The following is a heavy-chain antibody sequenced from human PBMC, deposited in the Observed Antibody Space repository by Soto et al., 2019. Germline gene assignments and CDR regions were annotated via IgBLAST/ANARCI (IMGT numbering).Heavy chain of an antibody. V-gene: IGHV3-23*01. CDR3: AKALYGGFTY. CDR1: GFTFSVYA. Sequence: EVRRLESGGGLVQPGGSLRLSCAASGFTFSVYAMSWVRQAPGKGLEWVSGISGSGDSTHYADSVKGRFTVSRDNSKSMLSLQTNSLRAEDTAIYNCAKALYGGFTYWGQATLVTVSS. J-gene: IGHJ4*02. D-gene: IGHD3-10*01. CDR2: ISGSGDST.